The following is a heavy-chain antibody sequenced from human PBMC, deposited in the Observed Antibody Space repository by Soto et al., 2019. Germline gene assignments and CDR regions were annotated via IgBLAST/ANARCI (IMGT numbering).Heavy chain of an antibody. CDR3: ARALIMITFGGVIVDPNFDY. V-gene: IGHV1-18*01. Sequence: ASVKVSCKASGYTFTSYGISLVRQAPGQGLEWMGWISAYNGNTNYAQKLQGRVTMTTDTSTSTAYMELRSLRSDDTAVYYCARALIMITFGGVIVDPNFDYWGQGTLVTVSS. D-gene: IGHD3-16*02. CDR1: GYTFTSYG. CDR2: ISAYNGNT. J-gene: IGHJ4*02.